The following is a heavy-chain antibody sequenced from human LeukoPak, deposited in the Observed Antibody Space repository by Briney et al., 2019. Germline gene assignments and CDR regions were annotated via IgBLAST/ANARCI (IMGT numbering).Heavy chain of an antibody. CDR1: GFTFSSYD. D-gene: IGHD3-10*01. J-gene: IGHJ4*02. CDR3: ARVVRVGLVRGVIFDY. V-gene: IGHV3-13*04. Sequence: GGSLRLSCAASGFTFSSYDMHWVRQATGKGLEWVSAIGTAGDTYYPGSVKGRFTISRENTKNSLYLQMNSLRAGDTAVYYCARVVRVGLVRGVIFDYWGQGTLVTVPS. CDR2: IGTAGDT.